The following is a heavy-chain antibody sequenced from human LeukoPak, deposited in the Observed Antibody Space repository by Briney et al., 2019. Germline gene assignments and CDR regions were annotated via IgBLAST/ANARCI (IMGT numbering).Heavy chain of an antibody. V-gene: IGHV3-23*01. CDR2: ISGSGGST. J-gene: IGHJ4*02. CDR1: GFTFSSYA. CDR3: AKRGVGSGSYPTYYFDY. Sequence: GGSLRLSCAASGFTFSSYAMSWVRQAPGKGLEWVSAISGSGGSTYYADSVKGRFTISRDNSKNTLYLQMNSLRAEDTAVYYCAKRGVGSGSYPTYYFDYWGRGTLVTVSS. D-gene: IGHD1-26*01.